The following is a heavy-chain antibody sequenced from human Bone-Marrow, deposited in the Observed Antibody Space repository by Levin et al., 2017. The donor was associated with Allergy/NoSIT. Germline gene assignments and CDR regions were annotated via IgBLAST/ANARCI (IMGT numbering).Heavy chain of an antibody. CDR3: MIVGSGYVDY. CDR2: IKSKTDGGTT. CDR1: GFTFSNAW. D-gene: IGHD3-22*01. J-gene: IGHJ4*02. Sequence: GESLKISCAASGFTFSNAWMSWVRQAPGKGLEWVGRIKSKTDGGTTDYAAPVKGRFTISRDDSKNTLYLQMNSLKTEDTAVYYCMIVGSGYVDYWGQGTLVTVSS. V-gene: IGHV3-15*01.